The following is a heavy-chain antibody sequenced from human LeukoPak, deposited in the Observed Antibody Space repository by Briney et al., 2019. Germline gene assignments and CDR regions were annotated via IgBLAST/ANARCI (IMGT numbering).Heavy chain of an antibody. D-gene: IGHD6-13*01. CDR3: ARDMKSKRQLASKGTFDY. Sequence: GGSLRLSCAASGFTFDDYAMHWVRQAPGKGLEWVSGISWNSGSIGYADSVKGRFTISRDNSKNTLYLQMNSLRAEDTAVYYCARDMKSKRQLASKGTFDYWGQGTLVTVSS. CDR2: ISWNSGSI. V-gene: IGHV3-9*01. J-gene: IGHJ4*02. CDR1: GFTFDDYA.